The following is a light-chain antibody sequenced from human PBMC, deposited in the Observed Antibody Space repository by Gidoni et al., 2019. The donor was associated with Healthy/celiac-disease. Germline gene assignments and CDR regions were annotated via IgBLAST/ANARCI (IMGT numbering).Light chain of an antibody. CDR3: QQSYSTPVT. V-gene: IGKV1-39*01. CDR1: QTISSY. J-gene: IGKJ5*01. Sequence: DIQMPQSPSSLSASVGDRVTITCRASQTISSYLNWYQQKPGKAPKLLIYAASSLKSGVPSRFSGSGSGTDVTLTISSMQPEDFATYYCQQSYSTPVTFGQGTRLEIK. CDR2: AAS.